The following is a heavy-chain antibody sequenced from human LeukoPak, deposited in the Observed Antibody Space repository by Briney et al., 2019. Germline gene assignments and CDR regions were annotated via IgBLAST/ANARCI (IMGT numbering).Heavy chain of an antibody. Sequence: PSETLSLTCAVYGGSFSGYYWSWIRQHPGEGLEWIGYIYYSGSTYYNPSLKSRVTISVDTSKNQFSLKLSSVTAADTAVYYCARAGGFFSPFGYWGQGTLVTVSS. V-gene: IGHV4-31*11. J-gene: IGHJ4*02. D-gene: IGHD3-3*01. CDR3: ARAGGFFSPFGY. CDR2: IYYSGST. CDR1: GGSFSGYY.